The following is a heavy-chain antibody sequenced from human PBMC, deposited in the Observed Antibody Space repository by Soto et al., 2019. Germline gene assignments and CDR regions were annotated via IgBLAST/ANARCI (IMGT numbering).Heavy chain of an antibody. CDR3: AVNIAGIYYLDY. D-gene: IGHD6-13*01. CDR2: MNPNSGNT. CDR1: GYTFTSYD. J-gene: IGHJ4*02. V-gene: IGHV1-8*01. Sequence: ASVKVSCKASGYTFTSYDINWVRQATGQGLEWMGWMNPNSGNTGYAQKFQGRVTMTRNTSISTAYMELSSLRSEDTAVYYCAVNIAGIYYLDYSAQGSLVTVSS.